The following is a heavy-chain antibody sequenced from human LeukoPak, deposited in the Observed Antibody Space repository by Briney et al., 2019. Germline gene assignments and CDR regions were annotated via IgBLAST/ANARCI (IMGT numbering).Heavy chain of an antibody. Sequence: ASLKVSSMPSGYTFTSYDIQCVRQAPGQRLWWMGWMNRSSANTGYAQKFQGRVTMTRNTSKSTAYMELSNLRYEDTAVYYCARGGIGGLALGLWGQGTLVTVSS. CDR1: GYTFTSYD. V-gene: IGHV1-8*01. D-gene: IGHD6-13*01. CDR3: ARGGIGGLALGL. J-gene: IGHJ4*02. CDR2: MNRSSANT.